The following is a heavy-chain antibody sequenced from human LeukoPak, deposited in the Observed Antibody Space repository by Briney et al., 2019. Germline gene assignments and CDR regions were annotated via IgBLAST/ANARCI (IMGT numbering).Heavy chain of an antibody. V-gene: IGHV3-15*04. CDR3: TTDEDWNYARKDV. D-gene: IGHD1-7*01. CDR1: GFTFNYAW. J-gene: IGHJ6*02. Sequence: PGGSLRLSCAASGFTFNYAWMSWVRQVPGKGLEWVGQTVSEIDGGTTDYATPVKGRFAISRDDSKSTLYLQMNSLKIEDTAVYYCTTDEDWNYARKDVWGQGATVIVSS. CDR2: TVSEIDGGTT.